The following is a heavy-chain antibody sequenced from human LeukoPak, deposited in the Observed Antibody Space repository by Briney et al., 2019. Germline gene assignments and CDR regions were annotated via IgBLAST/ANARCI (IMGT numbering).Heavy chain of an antibody. D-gene: IGHD3-9*01. J-gene: IGHJ6*03. Sequence: GGSLRLSCAASGFTFSSYEMNWVRQAPGKGLEWVSYISSSGSTIYYADSVKGRFTISRDNAKNSLYLQMNSLRAEDTAVYYCARGGYDIYYYYYMDVWGKGTTVTISS. V-gene: IGHV3-48*03. CDR1: GFTFSSYE. CDR2: ISSSGSTI. CDR3: ARGGYDIYYYYYMDV.